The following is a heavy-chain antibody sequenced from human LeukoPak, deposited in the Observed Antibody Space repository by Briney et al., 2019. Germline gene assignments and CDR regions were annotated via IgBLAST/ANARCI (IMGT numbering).Heavy chain of an antibody. J-gene: IGHJ4*02. CDR1: GYTFTGYY. Sequence: SCKASGYTFTGYYMHWVRQAPGKGLEWVAVISYDGSNKYYADSVKGRFTISRDNSKNTLYLQMNSLRAEDTAVYYCAKVGYCSGGSCYSGFDYWGQGTLVTVSS. CDR3: AKVGYCSGGSCYSGFDY. D-gene: IGHD2-15*01. V-gene: IGHV3-30*18. CDR2: ISYDGSNK.